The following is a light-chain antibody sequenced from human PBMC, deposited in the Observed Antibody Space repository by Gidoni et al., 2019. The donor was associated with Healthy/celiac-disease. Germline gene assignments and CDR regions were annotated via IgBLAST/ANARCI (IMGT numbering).Light chain of an antibody. CDR3: QQRSNWPPIT. V-gene: IGKV3-11*01. CDR1: QSVSSY. J-gene: IGKJ5*01. Sequence: EIVLTQSPATLSLSPGERATLSCRASQSVSSYLAWYQQKPGQAPRLLIYDASNRATGIPARFSGSGSGTDFTLTISSLEPEDFAVYYCQQRSNWPPITFXPXTRLEIK. CDR2: DAS.